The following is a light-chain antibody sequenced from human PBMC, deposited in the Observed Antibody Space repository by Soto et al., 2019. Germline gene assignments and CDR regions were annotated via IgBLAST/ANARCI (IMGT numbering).Light chain of an antibody. CDR3: SSYTTSNTLQIV. J-gene: IGLJ1*01. V-gene: IGLV2-14*03. CDR1: SSGVGGYNY. Sequence: QCVLTQPASGSGSPGQSITISCTGTSSGVGGYNYVSWDQHRPGKAPNLLIYGVSTRPSGVSNRFSGSKSDNTASLTISGLQPEDDSFYYCSSYTTSNTLQIVCGSGIKVTVL. CDR2: GVS.